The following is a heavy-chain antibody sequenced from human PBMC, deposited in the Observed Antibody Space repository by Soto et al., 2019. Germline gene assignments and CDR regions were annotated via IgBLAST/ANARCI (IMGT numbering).Heavy chain of an antibody. J-gene: IGHJ6*02. CDR2: ISGSGGST. V-gene: IGHV3-23*01. Sequence: GGSLRLSCAASGFTFSSYAMSWVRQAPGKGLDWVSAISGSGGSTYYADSVKGRFTISRDNSKNTLYLQMNSLRAEDTAVYYCAKGDFSSGWYGNYYYGMDVWGQGTTVTVSS. CDR3: AKGDFSSGWYGNYYYGMDV. CDR1: GFTFSSYA. D-gene: IGHD6-19*01.